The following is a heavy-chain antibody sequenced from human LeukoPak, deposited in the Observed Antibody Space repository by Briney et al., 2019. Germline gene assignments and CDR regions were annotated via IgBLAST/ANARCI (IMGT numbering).Heavy chain of an antibody. V-gene: IGHV1-2*02. CDR1: GYTFTDYS. CDR3: ARDAIAAAGAGA. J-gene: IGHJ4*02. D-gene: IGHD6-13*01. CDR2: INPNSGDT. Sequence: ASVKVSCKASGYTFTDYSMHWVRRAPGQGLEWMGWINPNSGDTDYAQKFQGRVTMTRDTSISTAYLEVSRLTSDDTAVYFCARDAIAAAGAGAWGQGTLVTASS.